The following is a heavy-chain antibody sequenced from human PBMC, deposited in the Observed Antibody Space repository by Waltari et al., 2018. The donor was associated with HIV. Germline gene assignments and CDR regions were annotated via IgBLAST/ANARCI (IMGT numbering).Heavy chain of an antibody. J-gene: IGHJ4*02. CDR3: SRDTFGEYDY. CDR2: INIDGSRI. V-gene: IGHV3-74*01. CDR1: GFSVSGYW. D-gene: IGHD3-10*01. Sequence: EVQLVQPGGGLIKPGGSLRLSCEASGFSVSGYWMHWVRQTPGKGLVWVSRINIDGSRIDYADSVRGRFTISRDSAKNTLSLQMNSLTEEDTAVYYCSRDTFGEYDYWGQGTLVTVSS.